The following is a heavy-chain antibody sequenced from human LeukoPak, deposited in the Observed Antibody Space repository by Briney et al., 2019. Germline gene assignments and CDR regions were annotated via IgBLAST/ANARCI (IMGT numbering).Heavy chain of an antibody. J-gene: IGHJ4*02. Sequence: GASVKVSCKASGYTFTGYCMHWVRQAPGQGLEWMGWINPNSGGTNYAQKFQGWVTMTRDTSISTAYMELSRLRSDDTAVYYCAREATQVVPAAREDYFDYWGQGTLVTVSS. CDR1: GYTFTGYC. CDR2: INPNSGGT. CDR3: AREATQVVPAAREDYFDY. V-gene: IGHV1-2*04. D-gene: IGHD2-2*01.